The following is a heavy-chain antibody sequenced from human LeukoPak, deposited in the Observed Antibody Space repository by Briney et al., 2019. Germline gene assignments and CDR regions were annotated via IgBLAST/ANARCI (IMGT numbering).Heavy chain of an antibody. V-gene: IGHV4-30-4*01. CDR2: IYYSGST. CDR1: GGSISSGDYY. CDR3: AREEGMALDY. Sequence: SETLSLTCTVSGGSISSGDYYWSWIRQPPGKGLEWIGYIYYSGSTYYSPSLKSRVTISVDTSKNQFSLKLSSVTAADAAVYYCAREEGMALDYWGQGTLVTVSS. D-gene: IGHD5-24*01. J-gene: IGHJ4*02.